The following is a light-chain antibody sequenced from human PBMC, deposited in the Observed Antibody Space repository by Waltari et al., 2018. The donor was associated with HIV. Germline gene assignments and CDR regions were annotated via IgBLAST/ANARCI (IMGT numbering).Light chain of an antibody. V-gene: IGKV1-9*01. J-gene: IGKJ3*01. CDR1: QGISTY. CDR3: QQVNMPFT. Sequence: DIQLTQSPSFLSASVGDRVTVTCRAGQGISTYLVWYQQKPGKAPKLLIYAASTLQTGVPSRFSGSGSGTEFTLTISSLQPEDVATYYCQQVNMPFTFGPGTKVDIK. CDR2: AAS.